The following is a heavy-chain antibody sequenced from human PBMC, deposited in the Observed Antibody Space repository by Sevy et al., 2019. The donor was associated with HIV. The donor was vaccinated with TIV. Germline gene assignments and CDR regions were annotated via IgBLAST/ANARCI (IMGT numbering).Heavy chain of an antibody. J-gene: IGHJ4*02. Sequence: GGSLRLSCAASGFSVSSYYMGWVRQAPGKGLEWVSTKESGGQTYYADSVRGRFTIDRDESANNLFLQLNNLRAEDTGVYYCARMTSTWSIDSWGQGTLVTVSS. CDR3: ARMTSTWSIDS. V-gene: IGHV3-53*01. CDR1: GFSVSSYY. CDR2: KESGGQT.